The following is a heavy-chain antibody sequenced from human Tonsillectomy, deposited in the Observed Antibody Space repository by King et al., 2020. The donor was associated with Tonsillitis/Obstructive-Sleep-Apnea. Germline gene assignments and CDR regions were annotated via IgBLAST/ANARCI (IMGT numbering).Heavy chain of an antibody. Sequence: VQLVESGAEVKKPGASVKVSCKTSGYTFNTYGLTWVRQAPGQGLEWMGWISAYNGNTNYAQNLQGRLTMTTDTSTNTAYMELRSLRSDDTAVYYCASGITIFDYWGQGTLVTVSS. CDR2: ISAYNGNT. J-gene: IGHJ4*02. CDR1: GYTFNTYG. D-gene: IGHD3-3*01. V-gene: IGHV1-18*01. CDR3: ASGITIFDY.